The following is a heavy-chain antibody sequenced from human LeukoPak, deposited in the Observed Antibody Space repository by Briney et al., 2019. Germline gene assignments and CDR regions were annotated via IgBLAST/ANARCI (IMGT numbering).Heavy chain of an antibody. D-gene: IGHD3-10*01. CDR2: ISYDGSNK. CDR1: GFTFSSYA. V-gene: IGHV3-30*04. J-gene: IGHJ4*02. Sequence: PGRSLRLSCAASGFTFSSYAMHWVRQAPGKGLEWVAVISYDGSNKYYADSVKGRFTISRDNSKNTLYLQLNSLRAEDTAVYYCARDSTYYYDSGSSGPHYFDNWGQGTLVTVSS. CDR3: ARDSTYYYDSGSSGPHYFDN.